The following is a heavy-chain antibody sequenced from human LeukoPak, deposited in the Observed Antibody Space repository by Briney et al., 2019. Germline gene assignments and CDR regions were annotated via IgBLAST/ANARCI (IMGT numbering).Heavy chain of an antibody. J-gene: IGHJ3*02. CDR2: ISGSGGST. CDR3: AKDRVVYAFDI. Sequence: GGSLRLSCAASGFTFSRYWMHWVRQAPGKGLEWVSAISGSGGSTYYADSVKGRFTISRDNSKNTLYLQMNSLRAEDTAVYYCAKDRVVYAFDIWGQGTMVTVSS. D-gene: IGHD3-3*01. V-gene: IGHV3-23*01. CDR1: GFTFSRYW.